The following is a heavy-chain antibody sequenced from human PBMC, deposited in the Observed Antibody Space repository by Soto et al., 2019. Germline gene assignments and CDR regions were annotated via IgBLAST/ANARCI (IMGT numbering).Heavy chain of an antibody. D-gene: IGHD3-22*01. V-gene: IGHV1-24*01. CDR3: ATDSGYYDSSGVFDY. CDR2: FDPEDGET. J-gene: IGHJ4*02. Sequence: ASVKVSCKVSGYTLTELSMHWVRQAPGKGLEWMGGFDPEDGETIYAQKFQGRVTMTEDTSTDTAYMELSSLRSEDTAMYYCATDSGYYDSSGVFDYWGQGTLVTVSS. CDR1: GYTLTELS.